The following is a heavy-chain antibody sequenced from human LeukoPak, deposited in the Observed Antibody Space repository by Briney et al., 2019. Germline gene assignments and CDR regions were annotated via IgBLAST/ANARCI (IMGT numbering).Heavy chain of an antibody. CDR3: ARVGTYYRSLDS. D-gene: IGHD3-10*01. J-gene: IGHJ4*02. V-gene: IGHV4-59*01. CDR1: GGSINDAS. Sequence: PSETLSLTCTVFGGSINDASWNWIRQPPGQGLEWIGYIYHSGGTNYNPSLKSRVSISLDTSKNQFSLKLSSVTAADTAVYYCARVGTYYRSLDSWGQGTLVTVSS. CDR2: IYHSGGT.